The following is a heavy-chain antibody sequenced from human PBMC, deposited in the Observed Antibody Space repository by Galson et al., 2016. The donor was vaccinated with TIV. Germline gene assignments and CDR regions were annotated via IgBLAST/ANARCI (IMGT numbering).Heavy chain of an antibody. J-gene: IGHJ4*02. CDR3: ARVNGARAFDY. D-gene: IGHD3-10*01. CDR2: FNPDSGAT. CDR1: GYIFINYY. Sequence: SVKVSCKASGYIFINYYIHWVRQDPGQGLEWLGWFNPDSGATQYAQKFQGRVTMTRDTSISTAYMELRRLISDDTAVYYCARVNGARAFDYWGQGTQVTVSS. V-gene: IGHV1-2*02.